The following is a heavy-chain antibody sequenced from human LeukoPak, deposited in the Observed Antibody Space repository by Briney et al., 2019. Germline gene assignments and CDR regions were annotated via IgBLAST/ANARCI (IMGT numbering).Heavy chain of an antibody. CDR2: INHSGST. J-gene: IGHJ4*02. V-gene: IGHV4-34*01. CDR3: ASLYWDYFDY. D-gene: IGHD2-15*01. CDR1: GGSFSGYY. Sequence: SETLSLTCAVCGGSFSGYYWSWIRQPPGKGLEWIGEINHSGSTNYNPSLKSRVTTSVDTSKNQFSLKLSSVTAADTAVYYCASLYWDYFDYWGQGTLVTVSS.